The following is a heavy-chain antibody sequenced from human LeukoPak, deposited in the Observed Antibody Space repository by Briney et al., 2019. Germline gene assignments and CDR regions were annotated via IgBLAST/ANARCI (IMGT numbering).Heavy chain of an antibody. V-gene: IGHV3-73*01. CDR2: IRSKANSYAT. CDR1: GFTFSSYG. D-gene: IGHD4-17*01. J-gene: IGHJ4*02. Sequence: GGSLRLSCAASGFTFSSYGIHWVRQASGKGLEWVGRIRSKANSYATAYAASVKGRFTISRDDSKNTAYLQMNSLKTEDTAVYYCTRHWNGDYDWGKFDYWGQGTLVTVSS. CDR3: TRHWNGDYDWGKFDY.